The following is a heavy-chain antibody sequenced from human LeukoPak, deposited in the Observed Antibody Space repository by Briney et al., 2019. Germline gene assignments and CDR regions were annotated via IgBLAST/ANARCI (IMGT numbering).Heavy chain of an antibody. Sequence: ASVRVSCKTSGFALTGYYMHWVRQAPEQGPEWMGWINPNSGTTNYAQKFQGRISMTRDTSISTAYMELSSLTSDDTAVYYCARGTTGGYNKGDAFDFWGQGTMVTVS. CDR2: INPNSGTT. J-gene: IGHJ3*01. V-gene: IGHV1-2*02. D-gene: IGHD5-18*01. CDR1: GFALTGYY. CDR3: ARGTTGGYNKGDAFDF.